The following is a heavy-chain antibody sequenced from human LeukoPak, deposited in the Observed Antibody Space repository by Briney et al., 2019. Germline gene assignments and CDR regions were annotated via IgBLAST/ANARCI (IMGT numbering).Heavy chain of an antibody. V-gene: IGHV4-30-4*08. CDR1: GGSISSGDYY. Sequence: PSETLSLTCTVSGGSISSGDYYWSWIRQPPGKGLEWIRYIYYSGSTYYNPSLKSRVTISVDTSKNQFSLKLSSVTAADTAVYYCARDKVVVASGSFDPWGQGTLVTVSS. CDR2: IYYSGST. J-gene: IGHJ5*02. CDR3: ARDKVVVASGSFDP. D-gene: IGHD2-15*01.